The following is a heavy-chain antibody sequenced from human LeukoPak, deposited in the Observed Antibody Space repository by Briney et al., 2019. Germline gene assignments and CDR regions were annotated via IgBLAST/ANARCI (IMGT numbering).Heavy chain of an antibody. CDR1: GGSFSGYY. CDR2: INHSGSI. D-gene: IGHD5-12*01. V-gene: IGHV4-34*01. Sequence: SETLSLTCAVFGGSFSGYYWSWIRQPPGKGLEWIGEINHSGSINYNPSLKSRVTISVDTSKNQFSLKLSSVTAADTAVYYCALTGDIVATLDYWGQGTLVTVSS. J-gene: IGHJ4*02. CDR3: ALTGDIVATLDY.